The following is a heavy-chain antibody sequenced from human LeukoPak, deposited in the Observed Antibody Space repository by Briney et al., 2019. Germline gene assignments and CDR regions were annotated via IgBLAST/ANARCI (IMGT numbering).Heavy chain of an antibody. CDR1: GFTFSSYA. J-gene: IGHJ6*02. D-gene: IGHD5-12*01. CDR2: IIGSGGNT. V-gene: IGHV3-23*01. Sequence: PGGSLRLSCAASGFTFSSYAMSWVRQAPGKGLEWVSAIIGSGGNTFYADSVKGRFTISRDNAKNSLYLQMNSLRAEDTAVYYCARDRVGGYDWDYCYYYGMDVWGQGTTVTVSS. CDR3: ARDRVGGYDWDYCYYYGMDV.